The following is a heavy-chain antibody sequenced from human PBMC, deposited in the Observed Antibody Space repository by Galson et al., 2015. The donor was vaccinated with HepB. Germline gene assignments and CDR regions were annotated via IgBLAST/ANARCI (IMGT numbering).Heavy chain of an antibody. J-gene: IGHJ5*02. CDR2: ISYDGSNK. CDR1: GFTFGSYA. Sequence: SLRLSCAASGFTFGSYAMHWVRQAPGKGLEWVAVISYDGSNKYYADSVKGRFTISRDNSKNTLYLQMNSLRAEDTAVYYCARDADPTVTTWGWFDPWGQGTLVTVSS. D-gene: IGHD4-17*01. V-gene: IGHV3-30-3*01. CDR3: ARDADPTVTTWGWFDP.